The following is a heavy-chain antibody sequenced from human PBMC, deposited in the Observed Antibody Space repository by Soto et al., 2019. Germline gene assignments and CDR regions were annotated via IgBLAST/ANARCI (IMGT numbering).Heavy chain of an antibody. V-gene: IGHV1-18*01. CDR1: GYTFTSYG. J-gene: IGHJ4*02. Sequence: QVQLVQSGAEVKKPGASVKVSCKASGYTFTSYGISWVRQAPGQGLEWMGWISAYNGNTNYAQKLQGRVTMTTDTXTSXAXMXXXXLRSDDTAVXXCXRDPEIFDYWGQGTLVTVSS. CDR2: ISAYNGNT. CDR3: XRDPEIFDY.